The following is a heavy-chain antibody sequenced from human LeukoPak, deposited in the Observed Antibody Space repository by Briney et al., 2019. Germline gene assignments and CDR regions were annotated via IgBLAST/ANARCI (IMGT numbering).Heavy chain of an antibody. CDR2: IRYDGSNK. CDR1: GFTFSSYG. Sequence: GGSLRLSCAASGFTFSSYGMHWVRQAPGKGLEWVAFIRYDGSNKYYADSVKGRFTISRDNSKNTLYLQMNSLRAEDTAVYYCAKPMVRGAPLYYYGMDVWGQGTTVTVSS. J-gene: IGHJ6*02. V-gene: IGHV3-30*02. CDR3: AKPMVRGAPLYYYGMDV. D-gene: IGHD3-10*01.